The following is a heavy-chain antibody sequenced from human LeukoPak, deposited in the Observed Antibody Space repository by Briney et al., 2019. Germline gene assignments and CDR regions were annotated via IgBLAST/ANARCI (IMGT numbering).Heavy chain of an antibody. J-gene: IGHJ4*02. V-gene: IGHV4-4*02. CDR1: GGSVINTNG. CDR2: VRLDGMC. Sequence: SETLFLTCGVSGGSVINTNGWTWVRQPPGKGLEWLGEVRLDGMCNYNPSLDSRLPMSVDVSGKQGSLKLTSLTAADTAVYYSAREGGFYRPPDYSSQGTLVTVPS. CDR3: AREGGFYRPPDY. D-gene: IGHD3-3*01.